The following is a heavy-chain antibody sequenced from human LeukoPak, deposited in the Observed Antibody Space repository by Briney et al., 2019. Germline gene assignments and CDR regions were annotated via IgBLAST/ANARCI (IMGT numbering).Heavy chain of an antibody. CDR2: IYSGST. V-gene: IGHV4-59*12. D-gene: IGHD1-26*01. CDR1: GDSIKDYY. J-gene: IGHJ3*02. Sequence: SETLSLTCAVSGDSIKDYYWSWIRQTPGRGLNLIGYIYSGSTNYNPSLKSRVTISVDTSKNQFSLKLSSVTAADTAVYYCARVVEWELSTNRGDGAFDIWGQGTMVTVSS. CDR3: ARVVEWELSTNRGDGAFDI.